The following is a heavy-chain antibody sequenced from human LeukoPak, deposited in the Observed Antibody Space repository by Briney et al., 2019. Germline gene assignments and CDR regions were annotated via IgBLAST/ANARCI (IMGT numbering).Heavy chain of an antibody. Sequence: SETLSLTCTVSGDSISSYYCSWIRQPPGKGLEWIGYIYYSGSTSYNPSLKSRVTISLDTSNNQFSLKLSSVTAADTAVYYCARDNYYDSSGYYPGRHFDYWGQGTLVTVSS. CDR3: ARDNYYDSSGYYPGRHFDY. D-gene: IGHD3-22*01. CDR2: IYYSGST. J-gene: IGHJ4*02. V-gene: IGHV4-59*12. CDR1: GDSISSYY.